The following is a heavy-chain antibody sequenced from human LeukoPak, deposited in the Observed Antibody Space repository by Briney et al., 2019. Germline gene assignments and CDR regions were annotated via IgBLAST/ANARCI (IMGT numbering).Heavy chain of an antibody. J-gene: IGHJ5*02. V-gene: IGHV3-21*04. CDR3: ASHYGSGSSNWLDP. Sequence: GGSLRLSCAASGFTFSSYSMNWVRQAPGKGLEWVSSISSSSSYIYYADSVKGRFTTSRDNAKNSLYLQMNSLRAEDTAVYYCASHYGSGSSNWLDPWGQGTLVTVSS. CDR2: ISSSSSYI. CDR1: GFTFSSYS. D-gene: IGHD3-10*01.